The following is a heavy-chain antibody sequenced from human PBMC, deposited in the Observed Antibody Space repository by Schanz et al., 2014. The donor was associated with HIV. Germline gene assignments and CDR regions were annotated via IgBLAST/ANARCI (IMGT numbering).Heavy chain of an antibody. D-gene: IGHD5-18*01. Sequence: EVQLVESGGGLVQPCRSLRLSCTASGFTFDDYAMHWVRQAPGKGLEWVSGISWRSDSKGYADSVKGRFTISRDNGKNSLYLQMNSLRPEDTALYYCAKDRGVGSAMVTNYYYGLDVWGQGTTVTVSS. CDR2: ISWRSDSK. CDR1: GFTFDDYA. CDR3: AKDRGVGSAMVTNYYYGLDV. J-gene: IGHJ6*02. V-gene: IGHV3-9*01.